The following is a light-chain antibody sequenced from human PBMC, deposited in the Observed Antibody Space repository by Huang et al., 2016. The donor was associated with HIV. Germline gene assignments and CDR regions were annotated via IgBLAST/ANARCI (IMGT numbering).Light chain of an antibody. CDR3: QQNNNWPPLFT. V-gene: IGKV3-15*01. Sequence: EIVMTQSPATLSVSPGERATLSCRASQSVSSNLAWYQQKPGQAPRLLIYGASTRATGIPARFRGSGSGTEFTLTISSLQSEDFAVYDCQQNNNWPPLFTFGPGTKVDIK. CDR1: QSVSSN. CDR2: GAS. J-gene: IGKJ3*01.